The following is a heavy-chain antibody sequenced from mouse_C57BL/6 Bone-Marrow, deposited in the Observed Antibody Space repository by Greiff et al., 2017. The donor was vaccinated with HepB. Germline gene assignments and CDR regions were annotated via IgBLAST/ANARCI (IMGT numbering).Heavy chain of an antibody. CDR2: INPDSSTI. Sequence: EASGIDFSRYWMSWVRRAPGKGLEWIGEINPDSSTINYAPSLKDKFIISRDNAKNTLYLQMSKVRSEDTALYYCARRDYGSSYWYFDVWGTGTTVTVSS. CDR1: GIDFSRYW. J-gene: IGHJ1*03. CDR3: ARRDYGSSYWYFDV. D-gene: IGHD1-1*01. V-gene: IGHV4-1*01.